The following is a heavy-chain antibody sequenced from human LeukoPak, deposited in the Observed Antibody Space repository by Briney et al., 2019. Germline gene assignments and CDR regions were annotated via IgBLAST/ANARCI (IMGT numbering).Heavy chain of an antibody. J-gene: IGHJ6*03. D-gene: IGHD2-2*01. CDR2: IYYSGST. Sequence: SETLSLTCTFSGGSISSYYWSWIRQSPGKGLEWIGYIYYSGSTNYNPSLKSRVTISVDTSKNQFSLKLSSVTAADTAVYYCARAPVGYCSSTSCYFYYYMDVWGKGTTVTVSS. V-gene: IGHV4-59*01. CDR1: GGSISSYY. CDR3: ARAPVGYCSSTSCYFYYYMDV.